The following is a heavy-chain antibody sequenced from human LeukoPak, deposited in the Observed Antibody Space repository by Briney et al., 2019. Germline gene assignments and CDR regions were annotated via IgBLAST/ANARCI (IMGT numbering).Heavy chain of an antibody. CDR2: IWSDGSNK. V-gene: IGHV3-33*01. Sequence: PGGSLRLSCAASGFIFSSYAMHWVRQAPGTGLEWVAVIWSDGSNKYYADSVMGRFTISRDNSKNTLYLQMNSLRAEDTAVYYCARGIAAAGNPNWFDPWGQGTLVTVSS. CDR1: GFIFSSYA. D-gene: IGHD6-13*01. CDR3: ARGIAAAGNPNWFDP. J-gene: IGHJ5*02.